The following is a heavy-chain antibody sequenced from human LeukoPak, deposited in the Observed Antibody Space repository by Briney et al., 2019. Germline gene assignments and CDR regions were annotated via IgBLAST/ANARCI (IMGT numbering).Heavy chain of an antibody. CDR1: GGSITTTNW. Sequence: KPSETLSPTCAVSGGSITTTNWWSWVRQPPGKGLEWIGEVHLSGATNYNPSLESRVSMSIDKSKNHLSLEVTSVTAADTAIYYCTRESGAFSPFGFWGQGTLLTVSS. CDR2: VHLSGAT. D-gene: IGHD1-26*01. J-gene: IGHJ4*02. V-gene: IGHV4-4*02. CDR3: TRESGAFSPFGF.